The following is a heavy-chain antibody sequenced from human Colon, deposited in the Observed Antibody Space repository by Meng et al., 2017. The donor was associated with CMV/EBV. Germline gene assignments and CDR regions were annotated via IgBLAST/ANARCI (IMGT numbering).Heavy chain of an antibody. V-gene: IGHV3-72*01. D-gene: IGHD2-21*01. Sequence: GESLKISCAASGFIFSDQYIDWVRQAPGKGLEWVGRSRNKANSYTTEYAASVKGRFTISRDDSMNSLYLQMNSLKTEDTAVYYCARIEPFGGDCPFGQGTLVTVSS. CDR1: GFIFSDQY. CDR3: ARIEPFGGDCP. CDR2: SRNKANSYTT. J-gene: IGHJ5*02.